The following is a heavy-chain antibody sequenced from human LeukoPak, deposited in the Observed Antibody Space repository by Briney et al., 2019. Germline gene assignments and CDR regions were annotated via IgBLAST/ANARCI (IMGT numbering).Heavy chain of an antibody. CDR3: AKGRITMVRGVTD. D-gene: IGHD3-10*01. V-gene: IGHV3-23*01. CDR1: GYTFSSYA. J-gene: IGHJ4*02. CDR2: ISGSGGST. Sequence: GGSLRLSCAGSGYTFSSYAMSWVRQAPGKGLEWVSGISGSGGSTYYADSVKGRFTISRDNSKNTLYLEMNSLRAEDTAVYYCAKGRITMVRGVTDWGQGTLVTVSS.